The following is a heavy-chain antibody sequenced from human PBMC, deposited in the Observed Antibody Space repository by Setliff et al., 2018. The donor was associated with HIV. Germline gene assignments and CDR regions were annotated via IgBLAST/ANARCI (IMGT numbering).Heavy chain of an antibody. J-gene: IGHJ4*02. Sequence: PGGSLRLSCAASGFTFSSYSMNWVRQAPGKGLEWVSYISSSSDYIYYSDSVRARFTISRDNAKNSLYLQMNSLRAEDTAVYYCATTSHAYSTGWGPDYWGQGTLVTVS. CDR1: GFTFSSYS. V-gene: IGHV3-21*05. D-gene: IGHD6-19*01. CDR3: ATTSHAYSTGWGPDY. CDR2: ISSSSDYI.